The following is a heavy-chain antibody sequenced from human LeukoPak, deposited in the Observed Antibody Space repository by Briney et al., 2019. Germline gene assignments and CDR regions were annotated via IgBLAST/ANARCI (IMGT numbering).Heavy chain of an antibody. Sequence: GGSLRLSCAASGFTFSEFYMAWIRQAPGKGLEWISSISSSGASIYYAGSVRGRFTISRDNAKNSVSLQMNSLRAEDTAVYYCVKGAQQWLTQTYFDSWGQGTLVTVSS. D-gene: IGHD6-19*01. CDR2: ISSSGASI. J-gene: IGHJ4*02. V-gene: IGHV3-11*01. CDR3: VKGAQQWLTQTYFDS. CDR1: GFTFSEFY.